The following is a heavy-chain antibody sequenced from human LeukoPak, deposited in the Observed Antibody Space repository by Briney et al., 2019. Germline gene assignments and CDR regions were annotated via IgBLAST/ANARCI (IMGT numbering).Heavy chain of an antibody. V-gene: IGHV3-53*01. CDR3: ARGGCSGGSCYFDY. D-gene: IGHD2-15*01. Sequence: GGSLRLSCAASGFTVSSNYMSWVRQAPGKGPEWVSVIYSGGSTYYADSVKGRFSISRDNSKNTLYLQMNSLRAEDTAVYYCARGGCSGGSCYFDYWGQGTLVTVSS. CDR1: GFTVSSNY. CDR2: IYSGGST. J-gene: IGHJ4*02.